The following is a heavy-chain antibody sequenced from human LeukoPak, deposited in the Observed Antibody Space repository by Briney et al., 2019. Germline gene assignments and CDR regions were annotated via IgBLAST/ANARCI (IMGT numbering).Heavy chain of an antibody. J-gene: IGHJ4*02. D-gene: IGHD3-22*01. CDR3: ARSFDYYSSGYYPYYFDY. Sequence: SETVSLTCAVYGGSFSGNYYWNWIRQPPGKGLEWIAEINHGGSTNHNPSLKNRVTISVDKSKNQFSLKLNSVTAADTAVYYCARSFDYYSSGYYPYYFDYWGQGALVPVSS. CDR1: GGSFSGNYY. CDR2: INHGGST. V-gene: IGHV4-34*01.